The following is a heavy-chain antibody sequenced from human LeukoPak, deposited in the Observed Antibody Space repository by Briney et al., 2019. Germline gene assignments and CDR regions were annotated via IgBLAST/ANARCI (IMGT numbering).Heavy chain of an antibody. Sequence: PSETLSLTCTVSSGSISSSSYYWGWIRQPPGKGLEWIGNIYYSGSTYYNPSLKSRVTISVDTSKSQFSLKLSSVTAADTAVYYCARQGVGYGDYSVFMDWFDPWGQGTLVTVSS. CDR1: SGSISSSSYY. D-gene: IGHD4-17*01. J-gene: IGHJ5*02. CDR2: IYYSGST. V-gene: IGHV4-39*01. CDR3: ARQGVGYGDYSVFMDWFDP.